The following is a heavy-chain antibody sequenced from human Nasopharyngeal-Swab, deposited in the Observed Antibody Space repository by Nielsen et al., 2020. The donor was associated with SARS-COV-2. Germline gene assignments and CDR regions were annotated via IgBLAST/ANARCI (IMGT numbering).Heavy chain of an antibody. CDR2: ISYDGSNK. CDR1: GFTFSNAW. D-gene: IGHD2-15*01. Sequence: GESLKISCAASGFTFSNAWMSWVRQAPGKGLEWVAVISYDGSNKYYADSVKGRFTISRDNSKNTLYLQMNSLRAEDTAVYYCARAKPYCSGGSCYGMDVWGQGTTVTVSS. J-gene: IGHJ6*02. V-gene: IGHV3-30*03. CDR3: ARAKPYCSGGSCYGMDV.